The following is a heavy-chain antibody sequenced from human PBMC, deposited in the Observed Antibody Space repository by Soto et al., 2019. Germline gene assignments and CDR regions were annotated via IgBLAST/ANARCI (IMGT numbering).Heavy chain of an antibody. V-gene: IGHV3-23*01. J-gene: IGHJ4*02. D-gene: IGHD6-13*01. CDR2: ISGSGGST. CDR3: AKDLGYSSPYAEMDY. CDR1: GFIFISYA. Sequence: GGSLRLSCAAFGFIFISYAMSWGRQAPWKGLEWVSAISGSGGSTYYADSVKGRFTISRDNSKNTLYLQMNSLRAEDTAVYYCAKDLGYSSPYAEMDYWGQGTLVTVSS.